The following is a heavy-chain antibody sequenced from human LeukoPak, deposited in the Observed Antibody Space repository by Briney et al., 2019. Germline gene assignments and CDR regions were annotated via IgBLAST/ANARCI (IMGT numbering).Heavy chain of an antibody. V-gene: IGHV1-2*02. CDR1: GYTFTGYH. CDR3: ARQAGYSSDWSLDQ. Sequence: GASVKVSFKASGYTFTGYHLHWVRQAPGQGLEWMGWINPNSGGTNYAQRFQGRVTMTRDTSISTAYLELSSLRSDDTAVYFCARQAGYSSDWSLDQWGQGTLVTVSS. D-gene: IGHD6-19*01. CDR2: INPNSGGT. J-gene: IGHJ4*02.